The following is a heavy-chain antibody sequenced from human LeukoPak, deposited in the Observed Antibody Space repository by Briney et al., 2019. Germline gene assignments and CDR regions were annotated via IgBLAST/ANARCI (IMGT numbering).Heavy chain of an antibody. Sequence: SVKVSCKASGGTFSSYAISWVRQAPGQGLEWMGRIIPILNIADNAQEFQGRMTITADKSTSTAYMELSSLRSEDTAVYYCARDLSAVAGTGYFDLWGRGTLVTVSS. V-gene: IGHV1-69*04. D-gene: IGHD6-19*01. CDR2: IIPILNIA. CDR1: GGTFSSYA. CDR3: ARDLSAVAGTGYFDL. J-gene: IGHJ2*01.